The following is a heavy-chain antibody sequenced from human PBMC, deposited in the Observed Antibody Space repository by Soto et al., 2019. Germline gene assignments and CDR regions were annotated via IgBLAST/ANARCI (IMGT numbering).Heavy chain of an antibody. CDR3: ARLQAAVPHY. CDR1: GDSISGSPYF. D-gene: IGHD6-13*01. V-gene: IGHV4-39*01. CDR2: ILYDGYT. J-gene: IGHJ4*02. Sequence: QVQLQESGPGLVMPSETLSLTCTVSGDSISGSPYFWGWIRQPQGKRLEWIGSILYDGYTFYTPSPKSPVTVSVDTSQTQLSLYLTSVSAPDTAIYICARLQAAVPHYWGQGILVTVSS.